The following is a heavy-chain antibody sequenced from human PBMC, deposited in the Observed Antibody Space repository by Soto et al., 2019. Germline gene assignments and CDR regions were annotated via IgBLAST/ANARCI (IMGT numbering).Heavy chain of an antibody. D-gene: IGHD3-10*01. CDR2: IYYNGGT. V-gene: IGHV4-59*01. Sequence: QVQLQESGPGLVKPSETLSLTCTVSGGSISTYYWSWIRQPPGKGLEWIGYIYYNGGTNYNPSLKSRVPLSIDTSKDPFSLQLASVTAADTAVDYCGRVGSGNFDLWGRGTLVTVSS. CDR3: GRVGSGNFDL. CDR1: GGSISTYY. J-gene: IGHJ2*01.